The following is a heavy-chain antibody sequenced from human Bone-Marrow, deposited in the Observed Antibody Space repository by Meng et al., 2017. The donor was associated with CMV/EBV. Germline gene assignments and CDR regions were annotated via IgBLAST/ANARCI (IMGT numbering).Heavy chain of an antibody. CDR1: GFTFTDAW. CDR2: IKSNADGGTT. V-gene: IGHV3-15*01. D-gene: IGHD1-26*01. J-gene: IGHJ4*02. Sequence: GESLKISCAASGFTFTDAWMSWVRQAPGKGLEWVCCIKSNADGGTTDYAAPVTGRFSRSRDDSKNTVYTTMNRLKTEDTALYYCHSGVYFGGQGTMVTVSS. CDR3: HSGVYF.